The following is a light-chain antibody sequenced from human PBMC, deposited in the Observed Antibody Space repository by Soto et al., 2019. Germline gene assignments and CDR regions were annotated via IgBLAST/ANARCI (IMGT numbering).Light chain of an antibody. CDR1: QGISSY. CDR2: VVY. J-gene: IGKJ5*01. CDR3: QQLNSYPIT. Sequence: DIQLTQSPSFLSASVGDRVTITCRASQGISSYLAWYQQKPGKAPKLLIYVVYTLQSGVPSRFSGSGSGTELTLTISSLQPEDFATYYCQQLNSYPITFGQGTRLEIK. V-gene: IGKV1-9*01.